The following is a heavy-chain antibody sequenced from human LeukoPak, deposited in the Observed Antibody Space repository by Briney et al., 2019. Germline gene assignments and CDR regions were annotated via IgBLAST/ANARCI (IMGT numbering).Heavy chain of an antibody. J-gene: IGHJ6*03. CDR3: ARVMDYYYMDV. D-gene: IGHD2-8*01. CDR1: GYTFTSCG. CDR2: ISPYSGNT. V-gene: IGHV1-18*01. Sequence: ASVKVSXKTSGYTFTSCGISWVRQAPGQGLEWMGWISPYSGNTNYVQKLQGRVTMTTDTSTSTAYMELRSLRSDDTAVYYCARVMDYYYMDVWGKGTTVTVSS.